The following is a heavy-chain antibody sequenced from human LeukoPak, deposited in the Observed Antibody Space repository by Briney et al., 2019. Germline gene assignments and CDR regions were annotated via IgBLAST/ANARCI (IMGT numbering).Heavy chain of an antibody. D-gene: IGHD1-26*01. J-gene: IGHJ4*02. CDR2: ISAYNGKT. CDR1: GYTFTSYG. CDR3: ARAEWELLHLDY. V-gene: IGHV1-18*01. Sequence: ASVNVSCEASGYTFTSYGISWVRQAPGQGLEWVGWISAYNGKTNYAQKLQGRVTMTTDTSTSTAYMELRSLRSDDTAVYYCARAEWELLHLDYWGQGTLVTVSS.